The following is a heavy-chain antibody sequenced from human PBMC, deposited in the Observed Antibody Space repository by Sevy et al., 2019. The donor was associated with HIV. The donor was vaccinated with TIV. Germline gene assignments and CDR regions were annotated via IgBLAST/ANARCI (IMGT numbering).Heavy chain of an antibody. J-gene: IGHJ4*02. V-gene: IGHV3-9*01. CDR2: ISWNSGSI. CDR3: AKDRMATVTTSDY. CDR1: GFTFDDYA. Sequence: GGSLRLSCAASGFTFDDYAMHWVRQAPGKGLEWVSGISWNSGSIGYADSVKGRFTISRDNAKNSLYLQMNSLRAEDTALYYCAKDRMATVTTSDYWGQGTLVTVSS. D-gene: IGHD4-17*01.